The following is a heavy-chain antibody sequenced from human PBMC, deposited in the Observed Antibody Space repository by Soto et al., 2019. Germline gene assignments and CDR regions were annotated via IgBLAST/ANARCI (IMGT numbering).Heavy chain of an antibody. CDR1: GFTFSSYA. V-gene: IGHV3-30-3*01. CDR3: AREVTTVVSGFDY. CDR2: ISYDGSNK. D-gene: IGHD4-17*01. Sequence: QVQLVESGGGVVQPGRSLRLSCAASGFTFSSYAMHWVRQAPGKGLEWVAVISYDGSNKYYADSEKGRFTISRDNSKNTLYLQMNSLRAEDTAVYYCAREVTTVVSGFDYWGQGTLVTVSS. J-gene: IGHJ4*02.